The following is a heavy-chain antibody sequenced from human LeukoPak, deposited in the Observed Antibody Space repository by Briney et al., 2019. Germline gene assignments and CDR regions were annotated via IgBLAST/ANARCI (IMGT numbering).Heavy chain of an antibody. CDR2: INHSGST. V-gene: IGHV4-34*01. CDR3: ARTPQYYYDSSGYKI. CDR1: GGSFSGYY. D-gene: IGHD3-22*01. Sequence: KTSETLSLTCAVYGGSFSGYYWSWIRQPPGKGLEWIGEINHSGSTNYNPSLKSRVTISVDTSKNQFSLKLSSVTAADTAVYYCARTPQYYYDSSGYKIGGQGTLVTVSS. J-gene: IGHJ4*02.